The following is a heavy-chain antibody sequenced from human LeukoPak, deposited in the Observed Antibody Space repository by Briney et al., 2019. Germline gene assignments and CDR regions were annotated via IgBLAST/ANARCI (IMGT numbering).Heavy chain of an antibody. CDR3: ARDHVYGGADY. J-gene: IGHJ4*02. V-gene: IGHV3-43*02. Sequence: GGSLRLSCAASGFTFHNYAIHWVRQAPGKGLEWVSLTSGDGITTYFADSVKGRFTISRDNSESSLFLQMNSLRTEDTALYYCARDHVYGGADYWGQGTLVTVSS. D-gene: IGHD5/OR15-5a*01. CDR1: GFTFHNYA. CDR2: TSGDGITT.